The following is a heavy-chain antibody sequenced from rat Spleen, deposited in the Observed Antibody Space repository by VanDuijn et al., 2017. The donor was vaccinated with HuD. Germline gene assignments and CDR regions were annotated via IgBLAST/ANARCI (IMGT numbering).Heavy chain of an antibody. CDR3: ATGYPGITPFDY. D-gene: IGHD1-4*01. V-gene: IGHV5-29*01. J-gene: IGHJ2*01. Sequence: EVQLVESGGGLVQPGRSLKLSCAPSGFSFSDYAVAWVRQAPTKGLEWVATISYDGSSTYYRDSVKGRFTIPRDNAKSTLYLQMDSLRSEDTATYYCATGYPGITPFDYWGQGVMVTVSS. CDR2: ISYDGSST. CDR1: GFSFSDYA.